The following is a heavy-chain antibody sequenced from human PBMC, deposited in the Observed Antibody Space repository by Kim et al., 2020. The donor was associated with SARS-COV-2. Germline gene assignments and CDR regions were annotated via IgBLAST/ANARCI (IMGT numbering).Heavy chain of an antibody. J-gene: IGHJ6*02. CDR1: GFTFSSYS. CDR2: ISSSSSYI. D-gene: IGHD3-10*01. CDR3: ARELITMVRGANYYGMDV. Sequence: GGSLRLSCAASGFTFSSYSMNWVRQAPGKGLEWVSSISSSSSYIYYADSVKGRFTISRDNAKNSLYLQMNSLSAEDTAVYYCARELITMVRGANYYGMDVWGQGTTVTVSS. V-gene: IGHV3-21*01.